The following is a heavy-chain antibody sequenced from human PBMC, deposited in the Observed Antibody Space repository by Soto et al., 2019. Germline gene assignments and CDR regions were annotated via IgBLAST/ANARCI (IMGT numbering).Heavy chain of an antibody. Sequence: EVQLVESGGGVVRPGGSLRLSCAASGFTFDDYGMSWVRQVPGKGLEWVAGMNWAGGRTAYADSVRGRFTISRDNAKNSLYLQMNSLTADDTAFYHCARGSGYGHYVSPYWGQGSLVTVSS. D-gene: IGHD4-17*01. CDR2: MNWAGGRT. CDR1: GFTFDDYG. J-gene: IGHJ4*02. V-gene: IGHV3-20*01. CDR3: ARGSGYGHYVSPY.